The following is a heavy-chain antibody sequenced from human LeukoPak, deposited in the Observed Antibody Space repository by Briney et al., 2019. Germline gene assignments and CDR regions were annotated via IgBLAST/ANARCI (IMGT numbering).Heavy chain of an antibody. V-gene: IGHV4-4*07. CDR3: ARLITGTTPAFDT. CDR2: VYTSGST. D-gene: IGHD1-7*01. J-gene: IGHJ3*02. Sequence: ASETLSLTCSVSGGSISGYYWTWIRQPAGKGLEGIGRVYTSGSTHYNPSLKPRLTMSVDTSKNQFSLKLSSVPAADTAVYYCARLITGTTPAFDTWGQGTMVTVSS. CDR1: GGSISGYY.